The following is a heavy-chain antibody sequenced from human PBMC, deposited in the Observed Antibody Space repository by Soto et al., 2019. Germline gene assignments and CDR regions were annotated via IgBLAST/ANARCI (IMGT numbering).Heavy chain of an antibody. CDR2: IYHSGST. V-gene: IGHV4-4*02. Sequence: SETLSLTCAVSGGSISSSNWWSWVRQPPGKGLEWIGEIYHSGSTNYNPSLKSRVTISVDKSKNQFSLKLSSVTAADTAVYYCARDVFYHFRTGSPSHFFDFWGQGSLVTVSS. J-gene: IGHJ4*02. CDR1: GGSISSSNW. CDR3: ARDVFYHFRTGSPSHFFDF. D-gene: IGHD3-3*01.